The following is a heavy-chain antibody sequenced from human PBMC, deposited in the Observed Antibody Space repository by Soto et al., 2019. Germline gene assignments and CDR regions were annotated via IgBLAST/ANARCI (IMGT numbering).Heavy chain of an antibody. CDR3: ARASSGTSGAIDY. J-gene: IGHJ4*02. CDR1: AFTFRNDW. Sequence: EVQLVESGGGLVQPGGSLRLSCAASAFTFRNDWMRWVRQAPGKGLECVAKIKEDGSEKYYVDSVKGRFTIYRDNAENSVYLQMNSLTVEDTAMYYCARASSGTSGAIDYWGQGTLVTVSS. V-gene: IGHV3-7*04. CDR2: IKEDGSEK. D-gene: IGHD2-2*01.